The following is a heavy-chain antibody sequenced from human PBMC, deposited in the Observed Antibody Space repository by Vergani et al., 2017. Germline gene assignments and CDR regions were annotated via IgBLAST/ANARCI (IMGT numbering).Heavy chain of an antibody. D-gene: IGHD3-16*02. J-gene: IGHJ6*02. V-gene: IGHV1-8*03. Sequence: QVQLVQSGAEVKKPGASVKVSCKASGYTFTSYDINWVRQATGQGLEWMGWMNPNSGNTGYAQKFQGRVTITRNNSISTAYMELSSLRSEDTAVYYCARAENDYDYVWGSYPDYYYGMDVWGQGTTVTVSS. CDR3: ARAENDYDYVWGSYPDYYYGMDV. CDR2: MNPNSGNT. CDR1: GYTFTSYD.